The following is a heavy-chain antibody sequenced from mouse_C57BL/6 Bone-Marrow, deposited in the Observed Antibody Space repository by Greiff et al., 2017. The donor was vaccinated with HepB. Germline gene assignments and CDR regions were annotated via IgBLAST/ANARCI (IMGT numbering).Heavy chain of an antibody. V-gene: IGHV1-69*01. CDR2: IDPSDSYT. CDR3: ARGDGSSYAMDY. J-gene: IGHJ4*01. D-gene: IGHD1-1*01. Sequence: VQLQESGAELVMPGASVKLSCKASGYTFTSYWMHWVKQRPGQGLEWIGEIDPSDSYTNYNQKFKGKSTLTVDKSSSTAYMQLSSLTSEDSAVYYCARGDGSSYAMDYWGQGTSVTVSS. CDR1: GYTFTSYW.